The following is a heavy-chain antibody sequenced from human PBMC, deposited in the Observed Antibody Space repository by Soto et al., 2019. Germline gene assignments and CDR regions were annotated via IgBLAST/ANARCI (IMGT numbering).Heavy chain of an antibody. CDR3: AAVGAAAYYYGMDV. D-gene: IGHD6-25*01. CDR2: IVVGSGNT. J-gene: IGHJ6*02. Sequence: SVKVSCKASGFTFTSSAMQWVRQARGQRLEWIGWIVVGSGNTNYAQKFQERVTITRDMSTSTAYMELSSLRSEDTAVYYCAAVGAAAYYYGMDVWGQGTTVTVSS. CDR1: GFTFTSSA. V-gene: IGHV1-58*02.